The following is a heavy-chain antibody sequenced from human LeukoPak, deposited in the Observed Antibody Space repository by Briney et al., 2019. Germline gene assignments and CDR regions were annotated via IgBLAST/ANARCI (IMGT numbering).Heavy chain of an antibody. CDR3: AREIDSSGWQRSDY. CDR1: GFTFSSYA. CDR2: ISSNGGST. Sequence: GGSLRLSCAASGFTFSSYAMPWVRQAPGKGLEYVSAISSNGGSTYYANSVKGRFTISRDNSKNTLYLQMGSLRAEDMAVYYCAREIDSSGWQRSDYWGQGTLVTVSS. D-gene: IGHD6-19*01. V-gene: IGHV3-64*01. J-gene: IGHJ4*02.